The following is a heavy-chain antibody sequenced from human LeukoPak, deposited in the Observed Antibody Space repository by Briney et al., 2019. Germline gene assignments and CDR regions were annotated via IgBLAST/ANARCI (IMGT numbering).Heavy chain of an antibody. CDR1: GFSFSNYA. D-gene: IGHD1-26*01. CDR3: ARDSYGLDH. V-gene: IGHV3-30-3*01. Sequence: PGGSLRLSCAASGFSFSNYAMHWVRRAPGTGLEWVAVISYDGSIKYYADSVKGRFTISRDNSKNTLYRRLNSLGGEDTAVDYWARDSYGLDHWGQETLVTVSS. J-gene: IGHJ4*02. CDR2: ISYDGSIK.